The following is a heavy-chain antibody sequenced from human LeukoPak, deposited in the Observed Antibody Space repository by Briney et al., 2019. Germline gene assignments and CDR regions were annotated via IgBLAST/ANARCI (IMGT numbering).Heavy chain of an antibody. D-gene: IGHD2-2*01. Sequence: GGSLRLSCAASGFTFSSYWMSWVRQAPGKGLEWVANIKQDGSEKYYVDSVKGRFTISRDNAKNSLYLQMNSLRAEDTAVYYCAREIDSIVVVPAAGFDYWGQGTLVTVSS. CDR3: AREIDSIVVVPAAGFDY. V-gene: IGHV3-7*01. J-gene: IGHJ4*02. CDR1: GFTFSSYW. CDR2: IKQDGSEK.